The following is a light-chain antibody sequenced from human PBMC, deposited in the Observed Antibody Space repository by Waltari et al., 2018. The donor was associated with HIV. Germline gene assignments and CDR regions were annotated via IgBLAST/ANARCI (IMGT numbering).Light chain of an antibody. J-gene: IGLJ3*02. Sequence: QSVLTQPPSVSAAPGQTVTISCSGSSSNIGNNYVSWYQQVTGAAPKLVLYDNIERPSGIRDRFSGSKSGTSAPLDITGLQPGDEADYYCGTWDSGKNVWVFGGGTKLTVL. V-gene: IGLV1-51*01. CDR2: DNI. CDR3: GTWDSGKNVWV. CDR1: SSNIGNNY.